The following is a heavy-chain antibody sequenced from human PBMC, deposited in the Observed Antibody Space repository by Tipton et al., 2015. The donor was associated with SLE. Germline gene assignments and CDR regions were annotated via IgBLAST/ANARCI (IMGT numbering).Heavy chain of an antibody. J-gene: IGHJ5*02. V-gene: IGHV4-34*01. CDR3: AGGPEKQQGGWFDP. CDR1: GGSFSGYY. CDR2: INHSGST. D-gene: IGHD6-13*01. Sequence: TLSLTCAVYGGSFSGYYWSWIRQPPGKGLEWIGEINHSGSTNYNPSLKSRVTISVDTSKNQFSLKLSSVTAADTAVYYCAGGPEKQQGGWFDPWGQGTLDTVSS.